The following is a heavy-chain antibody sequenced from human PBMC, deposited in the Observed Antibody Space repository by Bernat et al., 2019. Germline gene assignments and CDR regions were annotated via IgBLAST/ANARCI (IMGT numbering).Heavy chain of an antibody. D-gene: IGHD2-21*02. J-gene: IGHJ3*02. CDR2: ISYDGSNK. Sequence: QVQLVESGGGVVQPGRSLRLSCAASGFTFSSYGMHWVRQAPGKGLEWVAVISYDGSNKYYADSVKGRFTISRDNSKNTLYLQMNSLRAEDTAVYYCAKERRGYCGGDCYSLAFDIWGQGTMVTVSS. CDR1: GFTFSSYG. V-gene: IGHV3-30*18. CDR3: AKERRGYCGGDCYSLAFDI.